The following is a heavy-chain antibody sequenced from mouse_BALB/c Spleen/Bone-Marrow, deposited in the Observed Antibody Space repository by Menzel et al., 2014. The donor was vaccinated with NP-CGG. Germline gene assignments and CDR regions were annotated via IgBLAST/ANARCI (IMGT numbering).Heavy chain of an antibody. D-gene: IGHD2-1*01. CDR3: ARFPIYYGNYGAMDY. CDR2: IAPGSGST. J-gene: IGHJ4*01. Sequence: DLVKPGASVKLSCKASGYAFTSYWINWIKQRPGQGLEWIGRIAPGSGSTYYNEMFKGKATLTVDTSSSTAYIQLSSLSSEDSAVYLCARFPIYYGNYGAMDYWGQGTSVTVSS. V-gene: IGHV1S41*01. CDR1: GYAFTSYW.